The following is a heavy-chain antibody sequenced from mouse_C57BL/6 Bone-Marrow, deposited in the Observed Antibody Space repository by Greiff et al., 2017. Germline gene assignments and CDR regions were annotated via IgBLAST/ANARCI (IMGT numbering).Heavy chain of an antibody. D-gene: IGHD1-1*01. CDR3: ARPDYYGSSSFAY. CDR2: ISNGGGST. V-gene: IGHV5-12*01. Sequence: EVQLQQSGGGLVQPGGSLKLSCAASGFTFSDYYMYWVRQTPEKRLEWVAYISNGGGSTYYPDNVKGRFTISRDNAKNTLYLQMSRLKSEDTAMYYCARPDYYGSSSFAYWGQGTLVTVSA. J-gene: IGHJ3*01. CDR1: GFTFSDYY.